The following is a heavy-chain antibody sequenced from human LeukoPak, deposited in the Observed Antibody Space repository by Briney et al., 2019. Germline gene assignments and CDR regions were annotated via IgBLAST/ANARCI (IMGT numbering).Heavy chain of an antibody. CDR2: INTDRSST. CDR1: GFTFSTYW. V-gene: IGHV3-74*01. D-gene: IGHD2-15*01. CDR3: ASPKRGGAFDM. J-gene: IGHJ3*02. Sequence: GGSLRLSCAASGFTFSTYWMHWVRQAPGKGLVWVSRINTDRSSTNYADSVKRRFTISRDNAKNTLYLQMNSLRADDTALYYCASPKRGGAFDMWGQGTVVTVSS.